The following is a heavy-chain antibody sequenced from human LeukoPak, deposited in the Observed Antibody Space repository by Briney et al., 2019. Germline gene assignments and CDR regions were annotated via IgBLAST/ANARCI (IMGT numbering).Heavy chain of an antibody. Sequence: VASVKVSCKASGYTFTGYYMHWVRQAPGQGPEWMGRINPNSGGTNYAQKFQGRVTMTRDTSISTAYMELSRLRSDDTAVYYCAREKVRQSGMDVWGQGTTVTVSS. D-gene: IGHD2-2*01. CDR3: AREKVRQSGMDV. V-gene: IGHV1-2*06. CDR1: GYTFTGYY. J-gene: IGHJ6*02. CDR2: INPNSGGT.